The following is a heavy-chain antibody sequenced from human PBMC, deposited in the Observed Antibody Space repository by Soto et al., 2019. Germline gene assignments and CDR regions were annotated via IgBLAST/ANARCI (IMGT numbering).Heavy chain of an antibody. J-gene: IGHJ4*02. Sequence: ASVKVSCKASGYTFTSYGISWVRQAPGQGLEWMGWISAYNGNTNYAQKLQGRATMTTDTSTSTAYMELRSLRSDDTAVYYCAREWYYYDSSGYYEEGEFDYWGQGTLVTVSS. CDR3: AREWYYYDSSGYYEEGEFDY. V-gene: IGHV1-18*04. D-gene: IGHD3-22*01. CDR1: GYTFTSYG. CDR2: ISAYNGNT.